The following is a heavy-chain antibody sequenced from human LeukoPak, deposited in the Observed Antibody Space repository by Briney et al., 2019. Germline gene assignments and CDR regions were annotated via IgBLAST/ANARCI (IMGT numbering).Heavy chain of an antibody. J-gene: IGHJ4*02. V-gene: IGHV1-18*01. Sequence: GASVKVSCKASGYTFTSYGISWVRQAPGQGLEWMGWISAYNGNTNYAQKLQGRVTMTTDTSTSTAYMELRSLRSDDTAVYYCTRGPDYSSGWYWSSLYFDYWGQGTLVTVSS. D-gene: IGHD6-19*01. CDR1: GYTFTSYG. CDR3: TRGPDYSSGWYWSSLYFDY. CDR2: ISAYNGNT.